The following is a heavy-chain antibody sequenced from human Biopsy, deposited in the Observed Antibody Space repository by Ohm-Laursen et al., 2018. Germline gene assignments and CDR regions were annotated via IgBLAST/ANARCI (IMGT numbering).Heavy chain of an antibody. CDR3: ARGDYFDSNGYFWFDP. CDR2: IFNSANT. CDR1: GGSISNFY. V-gene: IGHV4-31*01. Sequence: SQTLSLTCTVSGGSISNFYWSWIRQRPGKGLEWIGYIFNSANTYYNPSLKNLITISGDTSKNQFSLKLNSVTAADTAVYYCARGDYFDSNGYFWFDPWGQGTLVTVSS. J-gene: IGHJ5*02. D-gene: IGHD3-22*01.